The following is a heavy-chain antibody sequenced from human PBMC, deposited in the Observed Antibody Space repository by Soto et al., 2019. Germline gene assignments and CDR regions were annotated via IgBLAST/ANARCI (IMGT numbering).Heavy chain of an antibody. Sequence: GGSLRLSCAAPGFTFSSYAMSWVRQAPGKGLEWVSAISGSGGSTYYADSVKGRFTISRDNSKNTLYLQMNSLRAEDTAVYYCATRSGRITMVRGVITGPTYYYYGMDVWGQGTTGTVS. CDR1: GFTFSSYA. CDR2: ISGSGGST. D-gene: IGHD3-10*01. V-gene: IGHV3-23*01. J-gene: IGHJ6*02. CDR3: ATRSGRITMVRGVITGPTYYYYGMDV.